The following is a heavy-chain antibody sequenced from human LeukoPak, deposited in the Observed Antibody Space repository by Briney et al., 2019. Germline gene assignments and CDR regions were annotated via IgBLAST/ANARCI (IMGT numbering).Heavy chain of an antibody. J-gene: IGHJ4*02. D-gene: IGHD5-24*01. Sequence: PSETLSLTCTVSGGSISSYYWSWIRQPPGKGLEWIGYIYYSGSTNYNPSLKSRVTISVDTSKNQFSLKLSSVTAEDTAVYYCARVPGGRWLQSDYWGQGTLVTVSS. CDR1: GGSISSYY. V-gene: IGHV4-59*01. CDR2: IYYSGST. CDR3: ARVPGGRWLQSDY.